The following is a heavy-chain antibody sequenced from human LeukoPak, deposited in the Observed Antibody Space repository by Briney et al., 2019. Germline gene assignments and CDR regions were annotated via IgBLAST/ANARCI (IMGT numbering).Heavy chain of an antibody. CDR3: ARESYGSGHCAAFGI. J-gene: IGHJ3*02. V-gene: IGHV3-30*04. CDR1: GFTFSNSV. CDR2: ISDDGSSE. Sequence: GRSLRLSCAASGFTFSNSVMHWVRQAPGKGLEWVAGISDDGSSEHYADSVKGRFTISRDNSDNTLYVQTNSLRVEDTAVYYCARESYGSGHCAAFGIWGQGTLVTVSS. D-gene: IGHD3-16*01.